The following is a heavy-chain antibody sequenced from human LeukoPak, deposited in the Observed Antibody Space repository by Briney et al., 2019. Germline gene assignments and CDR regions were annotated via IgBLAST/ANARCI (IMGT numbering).Heavy chain of an antibody. CDR1: GFTFSSYW. J-gene: IGHJ4*02. CDR2: IKSDGSNI. CDR3: ISEVGKGSH. Sequence: GGSLRLSCAASGFTFSSYWMHWVRQAPGKGLVWVSNIKSDGSNINYADSVKGRFTISGDNAKNTLYLQMNSLRAEDAAVYYCISEVGKGSHWGQGTLVTVSS. D-gene: IGHD1-26*01. V-gene: IGHV3-74*01.